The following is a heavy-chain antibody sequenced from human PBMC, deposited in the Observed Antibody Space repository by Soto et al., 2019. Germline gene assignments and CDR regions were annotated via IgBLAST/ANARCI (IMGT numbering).Heavy chain of an antibody. CDR1: GYTFSNYG. CDR3: ARVVPGAEAWFGP. D-gene: IGHD2-2*01. J-gene: IGHJ5*02. CDR2: ISLYSDGT. V-gene: IGHV1-18*01. Sequence: SGEVSFKTSGYTFSNYGITWVRQAPGQPLEWLGWISLYSDGTNYAQKFQGRVSMTTDTSTTTAYMELRSLRSDDTAVYYCARVVPGAEAWFGPWGQGTLVTVS.